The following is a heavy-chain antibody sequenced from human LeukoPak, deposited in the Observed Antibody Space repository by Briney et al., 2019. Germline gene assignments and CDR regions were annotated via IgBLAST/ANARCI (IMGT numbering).Heavy chain of an antibody. Sequence: ASVKVSCKASGYTFIYYYIHWVRQAPGQGLEWMGRINPTTGDTDYAQKFQGKVSMTRDTSISTAYMDVSRLRSDDTAVYYCATLGEDNSDTPFDYWGQGTLVTVSS. CDR2: INPTTGDT. D-gene: IGHD3-16*01. J-gene: IGHJ4*02. CDR3: ATLGEDNSDTPFDY. CDR1: GYTFIYYY. V-gene: IGHV1-2*06.